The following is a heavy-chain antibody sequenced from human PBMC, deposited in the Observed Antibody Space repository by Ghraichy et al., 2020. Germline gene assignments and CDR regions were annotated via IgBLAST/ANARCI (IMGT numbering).Heavy chain of an antibody. J-gene: IGHJ4*02. D-gene: IGHD6-19*01. CDR2: ISAYNGNT. CDR1: GSNFPSSG. V-gene: IGHV1-18*01. Sequence: ASVKVSCKTSGSNFPSSGISWVRQAPGQGLEWMGWISAYNGNTDYARKFQGRITMTIETSTSTGYMELRSLRSDDTAMYYCARDDSIGWGNYWGQGTLVTVSS. CDR3: ARDDSIGWGNY.